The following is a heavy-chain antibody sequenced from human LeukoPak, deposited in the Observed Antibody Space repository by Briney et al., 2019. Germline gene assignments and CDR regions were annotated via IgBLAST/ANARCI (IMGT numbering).Heavy chain of an antibody. J-gene: IGHJ4*02. CDR3: ARVLWANQFDY. D-gene: IGHD2-21*01. CDR1: GFTFSSYS. CDR2: ISSSSSSYI. Sequence: KAGGSLRLSCAASGFTFSSYSMNWVRQAPGKGLEWVSSISSSSSSYIYYADSVKGRFTISRDNAKNSLYLQMNSLRAEDTAVYYCARVLWANQFDYWGQGTLVTVSS. V-gene: IGHV3-21*01.